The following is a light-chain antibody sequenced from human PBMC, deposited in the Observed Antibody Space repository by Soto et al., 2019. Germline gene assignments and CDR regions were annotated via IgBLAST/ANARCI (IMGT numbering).Light chain of an antibody. CDR3: NSYRTVSTYV. J-gene: IGLJ1*01. Sequence: QSALTQPASVSGSAGRSITISCTGSSSDIGGYNFVSWYQHHPGKAPKLLIHDVSNRPSGVSSRFSGSKSGNTASLTISGLQAEDAADYYCNSYRTVSTYVFGTGTKVTVL. V-gene: IGLV2-14*03. CDR2: DVS. CDR1: SSDIGGYNF.